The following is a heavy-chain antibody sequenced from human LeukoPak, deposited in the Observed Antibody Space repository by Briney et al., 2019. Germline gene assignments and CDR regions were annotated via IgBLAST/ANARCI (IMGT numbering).Heavy chain of an antibody. CDR1: GFTFSSYA. J-gene: IGHJ4*02. CDR3: ARGRNSSSSRAYFDY. CDR2: ISYDGSNK. Sequence: GRSLRLSCAASGFTFSSYAMHWVRQAPGKGLEWVAVISYDGSNKYYADSVKGRFTISRDNSKNTLYLQMNSLRAKDTAVYYCARGRNSSSSRAYFDYWGQGTLVTVSS. D-gene: IGHD6-6*01. V-gene: IGHV3-30*01.